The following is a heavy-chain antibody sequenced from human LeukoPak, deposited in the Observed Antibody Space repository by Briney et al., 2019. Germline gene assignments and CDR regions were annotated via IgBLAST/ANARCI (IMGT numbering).Heavy chain of an antibody. CDR1: GGTFSGYY. D-gene: IGHD6-13*01. V-gene: IGHV4-34*08. CDR3: AIPPSSSWYYFDY. Sequence: SETLSLTCAVFGGTFSGYYWSWVRQPPGKGLEWIGEINHSGSIKFNPSLKSRGITSVDTSKNQLSLQLSSVTAADTAVYYCAIPPSSSWYYFDYWGQGTLVTVSS. J-gene: IGHJ4*02. CDR2: INHSGSI.